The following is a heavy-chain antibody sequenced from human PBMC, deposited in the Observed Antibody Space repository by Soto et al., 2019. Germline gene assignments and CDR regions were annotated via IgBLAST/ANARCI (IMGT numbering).Heavy chain of an antibody. D-gene: IGHD3-10*01. CDR1: GGSISSSYW. CDR2: IYHSGST. Sequence: QVQLQESGPGLVKPSGTLSLTCAVSGGSISSSYWWSWVRQPPGKGLEWIGEIYHSGSTNYNPSLKRRVTISVDKSKNQFSRKLSSVTAADTAVYSCARVSGSYYYGMDVWGQGTTVTVSS. J-gene: IGHJ6*02. V-gene: IGHV4-4*02. CDR3: ARVSGSYYYGMDV.